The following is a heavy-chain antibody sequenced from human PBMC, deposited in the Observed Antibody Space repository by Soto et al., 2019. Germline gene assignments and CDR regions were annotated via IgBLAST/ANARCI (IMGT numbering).Heavy chain of an antibody. CDR2: ISVSGGST. D-gene: IGHD2-15*01. CDR1: GFTFSSYA. Sequence: EVQLLESGGGLVQPGGSLRLSCAASGFTFSSYAMSWVRQAPVRGLAWVSGISVSGGSTYYADSVKGRFTISRDNSKNTLYLQMNSLRAEDTAVYYCASKTRYEPPDYWGQGTLVTAS. J-gene: IGHJ4*02. CDR3: ASKTRYEPPDY. V-gene: IGHV3-23*01.